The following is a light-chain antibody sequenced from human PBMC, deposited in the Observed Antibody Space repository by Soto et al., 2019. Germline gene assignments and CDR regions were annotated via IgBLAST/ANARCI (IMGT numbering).Light chain of an antibody. V-gene: IGLV1-44*01. CDR3: AALDDSLNGYV. J-gene: IGLJ1*01. CDR1: SSNIGSNS. Sequence: QSVLTQPPSASGTPGQRVTISCSGSSSNIGSNSVNWYQQLPGTAPKLLIYSNDRRPSGVADRFSGSKSGTSASLAISGLQSEDEADYYCAALDDSLNGYVFGTGTKLTVL. CDR2: SND.